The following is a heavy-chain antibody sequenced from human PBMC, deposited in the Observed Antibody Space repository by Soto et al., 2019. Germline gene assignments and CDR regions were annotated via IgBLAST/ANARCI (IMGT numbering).Heavy chain of an antibody. V-gene: IGHV3-48*01. CDR3: VRDNSDSGSYFDY. Sequence: PGGSLRLSCAASGFTFSSFGMNWVRQAPGKGLEWVSYISSSSTFIYSADSVKGRFTISRDNAKNSLFLQMHSLRAEDTAVYYCVRDNSDSGSYFDYWGQGILVTVS. CDR2: ISSSSTFI. CDR1: GFTFSSFG. D-gene: IGHD3-10*01. J-gene: IGHJ4*02.